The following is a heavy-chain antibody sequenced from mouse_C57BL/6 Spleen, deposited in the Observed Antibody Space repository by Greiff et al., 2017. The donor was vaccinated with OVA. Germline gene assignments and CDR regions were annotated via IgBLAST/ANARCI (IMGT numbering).Heavy chain of an antibody. CDR3: ARAYGSHDY. CDR1: GYTFTSYW. Sequence: VQLQQPGAELVKPGASVKLSCKASGYTFTSYWLHWVKQRPGPGLEWIGMIQPNSGSTNYNEKFKSKATLTVDKSSSPAYMQLSSLTSEDAAVYYCARAYGSHDYWGKGTTLTVS. CDR2: IQPNSGST. V-gene: IGHV1-64*01. J-gene: IGHJ2*01. D-gene: IGHD1-1*01.